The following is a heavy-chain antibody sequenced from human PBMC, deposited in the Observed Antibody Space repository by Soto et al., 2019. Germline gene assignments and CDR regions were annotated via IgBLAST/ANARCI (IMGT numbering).Heavy chain of an antibody. CDR3: ARPDKWGDDY. D-gene: IGHD7-27*01. J-gene: IGHJ4*02. CDR2: IYYSGST. CDR1: GGSISSSSYY. V-gene: IGHV4-39*01. Sequence: QLQLQESGPGLVKPSETLSLTCTVSGGSISSSSYYWGWIRQPPGKGLEWIGSIYYSGSTYYNPSLRSRVTISVDTSKNQFSLKLSSVTAADTAVYYCARPDKWGDDYWGQGTLVTVSS.